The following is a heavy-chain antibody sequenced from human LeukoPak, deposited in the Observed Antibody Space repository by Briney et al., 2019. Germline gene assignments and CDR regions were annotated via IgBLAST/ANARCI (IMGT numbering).Heavy chain of an antibody. CDR3: ACRTQGNMVRGVNGYYYYGMDV. J-gene: IGHJ6*02. CDR2: ISGSGGST. CDR1: GFTFSSYA. V-gene: IGHV3-23*01. D-gene: IGHD3-10*01. Sequence: PGGSLRLSCAASGFTFSSYAMSWVRQAPGKGLEWVSAISGSGGSTYYADSVKGRFTISRDNSKNTLYLQMNSLRAEDTAVYYCACRTQGNMVRGVNGYYYYGMDVWGQGTTVTVSS.